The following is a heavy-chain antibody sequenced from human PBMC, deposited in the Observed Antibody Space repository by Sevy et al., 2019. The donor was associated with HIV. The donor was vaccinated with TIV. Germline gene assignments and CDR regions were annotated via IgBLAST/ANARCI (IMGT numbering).Heavy chain of an antibody. CDR1: GFTFSNYA. Sequence: GGSLRLSCAASGFTFSNYAMNWVRQAPGKGLEWVSTIFRSGGVTYYADSVKGRCTISRDNFKNTLNLQMHSLRAEDTAVYYCAGGGYGSSGSFDAFDIWGQGTMVTVSS. J-gene: IGHJ3*02. V-gene: IGHV3-23*01. D-gene: IGHD3-22*01. CDR3: AGGGYGSSGSFDAFDI. CDR2: IFRSGGVT.